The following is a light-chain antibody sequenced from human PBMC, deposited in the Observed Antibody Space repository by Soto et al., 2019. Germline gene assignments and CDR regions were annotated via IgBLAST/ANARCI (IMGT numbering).Light chain of an antibody. V-gene: IGKV3-20*01. Sequence: DIVLTQSPSTLSLSLGERATLSCRASQSVSSYLAWYQQKPGQAPRLLIYNASNRASGIPARFSGSGSGTDFTLTISKLEPEDFAVYYCQQYGSSPRTFGQGTKVDI. J-gene: IGKJ1*01. CDR2: NAS. CDR1: QSVSSY. CDR3: QQYGSSPRT.